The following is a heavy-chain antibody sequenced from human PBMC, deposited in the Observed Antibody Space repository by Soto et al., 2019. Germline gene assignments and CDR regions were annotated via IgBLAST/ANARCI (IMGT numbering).Heavy chain of an antibody. V-gene: IGHV1-18*01. Sequence: ASVKVSCKASGYTFTSYGISWVRQAPGQGLEWMGWISAYNGNTNYAQKLQGRVTMTTDTSTSTAYMELRSLRSDDTAVYYCVFEPSYPSSYSSSLDYWGQGTLVTVSS. D-gene: IGHD6-13*01. CDR2: ISAYNGNT. J-gene: IGHJ4*02. CDR3: VFEPSYPSSYSSSLDY. CDR1: GYTFTSYG.